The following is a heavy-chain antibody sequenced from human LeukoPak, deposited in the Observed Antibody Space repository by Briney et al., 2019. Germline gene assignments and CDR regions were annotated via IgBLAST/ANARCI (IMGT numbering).Heavy chain of an antibody. CDR3: AGDGYSSSWQNY. D-gene: IGHD6-13*01. CDR1: GGTFSSYA. Sequence: SVKVSCKTSGGTFSSYAISWVRQAPGQGLEWMGRIIPIFGTANYAQKFQGRVTITADKSTSTAYMELSSLRSEDTAVYYCAGDGYSSSWQNYWGQGTLVTVSS. V-gene: IGHV1-69*06. CDR2: IIPIFGTA. J-gene: IGHJ4*02.